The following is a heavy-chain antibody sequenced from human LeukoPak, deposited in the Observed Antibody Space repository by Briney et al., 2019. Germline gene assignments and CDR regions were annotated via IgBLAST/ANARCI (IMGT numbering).Heavy chain of an antibody. CDR1: GGTFSSYA. Sequence: ASVKVSCKASGGTFSSYAISWVRQAPGQGLEWMGGIIPIFGTANYAQKFQGRVTITTDESTSTAYMELSSLRSEDTAVYYCARDAQQYYYDSSGYYYIGGAFDIWGQGTMVTVSS. CDR2: IIPIFGTA. D-gene: IGHD3-22*01. CDR3: ARDAQQYYYDSSGYYYIGGAFDI. V-gene: IGHV1-69*05. J-gene: IGHJ3*02.